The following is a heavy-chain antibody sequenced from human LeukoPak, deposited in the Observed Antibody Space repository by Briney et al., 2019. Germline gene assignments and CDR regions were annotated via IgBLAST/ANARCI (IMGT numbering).Heavy chain of an antibody. CDR2: ISWKSGSI. D-gene: IGHD3-3*01. J-gene: IGHJ3*02. CDR3: AKGDFWSGYDAFDI. V-gene: IGHV3-9*01. CDR1: GFTFDDYA. Sequence: GRSLRLSCAASGFTFDDYAMHWVREAPGKGLEWVSGISWKSGSIGYADSVKGRFTISRDNAKNSLYLQMNSLRAEATALYYCAKGDFWSGYDAFDIWGQGTMVTVSS.